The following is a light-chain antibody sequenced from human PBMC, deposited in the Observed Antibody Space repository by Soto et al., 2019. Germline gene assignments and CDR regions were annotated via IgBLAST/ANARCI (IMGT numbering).Light chain of an antibody. CDR2: DVS. V-gene: IGLV2-14*03. CDR1: NSDVGSYNY. Sequence: QSALTQPASVSGSPGQSITISCTGTNSDVGSYNYVSWYQQHPDKAPKLMIYDVSNRPSGVSNRFSGSKSGNTASLTISGLQAEDEADYYCSSFTSSNTVVFGGGTKLTVL. J-gene: IGLJ3*02. CDR3: SSFTSSNTVV.